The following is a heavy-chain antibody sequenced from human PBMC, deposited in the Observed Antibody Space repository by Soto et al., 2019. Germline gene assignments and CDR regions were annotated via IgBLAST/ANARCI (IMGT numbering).Heavy chain of an antibody. D-gene: IGHD3-22*01. CDR1: GYTFTSYY. CDR2: INPSGGST. Sequence: ASVKVSCKASGYTFTSYYMHWVRQAPGQGLEWMGIINPSGGSTSYAQKFQGRVTMTRDTSTSTVYMELSSLRSEDTAVYYCARASYYDSSGYYYERAFDIWGQGTMVTVSS. J-gene: IGHJ3*02. CDR3: ARASYYDSSGYYYERAFDI. V-gene: IGHV1-46*03.